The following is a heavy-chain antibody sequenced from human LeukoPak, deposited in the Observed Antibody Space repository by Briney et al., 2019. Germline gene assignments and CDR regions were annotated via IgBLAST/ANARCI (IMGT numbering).Heavy chain of an antibody. CDR2: IYHSGST. J-gene: IGHJ5*02. Sequence: SETLSLTCAVSGGSISSSNWWSWVRQPPGKGLEWIGEIYHSGSTNYNPSLKSRVTISVDTSKNQFSLKLSSVTAADTAVYYCAKDDPIANWFDPWGQGTLVTVSS. D-gene: IGHD2-21*01. CDR1: GGSISSSNW. CDR3: AKDDPIANWFDP. V-gene: IGHV4-4*02.